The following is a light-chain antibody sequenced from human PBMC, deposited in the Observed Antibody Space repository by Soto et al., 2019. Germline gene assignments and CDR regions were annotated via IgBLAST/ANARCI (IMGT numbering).Light chain of an antibody. CDR1: SGHSSYA. V-gene: IGLV4-69*01. J-gene: IGLJ7*01. CDR2: LNSDGSH. CDR3: QTWGTGIAV. Sequence: QSVLTQSTSASASLGASVKLTCTLSSGHSSYAIAWHQQQPEKGPRYLMKLNSDGSHSKGDGIPDRFSGSSSGAERYLTISSLQSGDEADYYCQTWGTGIAVFGGGTQLTVL.